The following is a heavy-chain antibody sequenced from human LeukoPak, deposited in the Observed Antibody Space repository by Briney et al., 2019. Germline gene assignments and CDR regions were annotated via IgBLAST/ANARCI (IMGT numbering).Heavy chain of an antibody. V-gene: IGHV1-3*01. Sequence: ASVKVSCKASGYAFTSYAIHWVRQAPGQRLEWMGWISAGNGNTKYSQNFQGRVTFTSNTSATTAFMELSSLRSEDAAVYYCARDSGSGSNDYWGQGTLVTVSS. CDR3: ARDSGSGSNDY. J-gene: IGHJ4*02. CDR2: ISAGNGNT. D-gene: IGHD1-26*01. CDR1: GYAFTSYA.